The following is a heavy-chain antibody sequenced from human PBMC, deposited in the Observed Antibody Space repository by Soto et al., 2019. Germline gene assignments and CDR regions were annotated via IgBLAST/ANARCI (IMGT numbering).Heavy chain of an antibody. Sequence: QVKLVQSGAEAKKPGASVKVSCKASGYTFTSYDINWVRQATGQGLEWMGWMNPNSGNPGYAQKFQGRVTMTRHTPISTAYVELSSLRSEDTAVYYCAWEKLELPDYWGKGTLVTVSS. V-gene: IGHV1-8*01. D-gene: IGHD1-7*01. CDR1: GYTFTSYD. CDR3: AWEKLELPDY. J-gene: IGHJ4*02. CDR2: MNPNSGNP.